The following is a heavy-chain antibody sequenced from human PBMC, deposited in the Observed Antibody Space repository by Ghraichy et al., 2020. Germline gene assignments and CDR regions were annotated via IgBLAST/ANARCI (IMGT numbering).Heavy chain of an antibody. J-gene: IGHJ6*02. D-gene: IGHD3-10*01. V-gene: IGHV3-23*01. CDR2: IRNNGGT. CDR3: ARPDPRLGTPGWAYYMDV. CDR1: GFTFSNYA. Sequence: GGSLRLSCAASGFTFSNYAMTWVRQAPGKGLEWVASIRNNGGTHYADSVKGRFTISRDNSKNTVHLQMSSLRAEDTAVYYCARPDPRLGTPGWAYYMDVWGQDHGHRLL.